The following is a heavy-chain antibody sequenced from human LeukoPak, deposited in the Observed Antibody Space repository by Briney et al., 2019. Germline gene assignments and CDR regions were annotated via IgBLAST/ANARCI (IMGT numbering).Heavy chain of an antibody. CDR1: GFTFSKYG. CDR3: AKVGSFLLDY. Sequence: GGSLRLSCAGSGFTFSKYGVHWVRQAPGKGLEWVAAMSFDGGYKFYADSVKGRITMSGDTSKNTRYLQMNSLRGEDTAVYYCAKVGSFLLDYWGQGTLVTVSS. CDR2: MSFDGGYK. V-gene: IGHV3-30*18. J-gene: IGHJ4*02. D-gene: IGHD3-16*02.